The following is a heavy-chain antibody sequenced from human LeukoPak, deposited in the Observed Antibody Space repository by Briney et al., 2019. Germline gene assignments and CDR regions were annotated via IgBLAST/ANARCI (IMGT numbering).Heavy chain of an antibody. D-gene: IGHD6-13*01. Sequence: ASVKVSCKASGYTFSSYYMHWARQAPAQGLEWMGIINPSGDTTSYAQKFQDRVTMTRDTSTSTVYMELSSLRSEDTAVYYCARETRSLVIGAAAGPWNYWGQGTLVTVSS. V-gene: IGHV1-46*01. J-gene: IGHJ4*02. CDR2: INPSGDTT. CDR1: GYTFSSYY. CDR3: ARETRSLVIGAAAGPWNY.